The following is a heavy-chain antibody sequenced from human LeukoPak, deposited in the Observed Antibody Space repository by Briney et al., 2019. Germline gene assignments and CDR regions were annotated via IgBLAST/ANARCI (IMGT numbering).Heavy chain of an antibody. J-gene: IGHJ5*02. CDR1: GYTFTGYY. V-gene: IGHV1-2*02. CDR3: AREGYCTNGVCYGGNWFDP. Sequence: ASVKVSCKASGYTFTGYYMHWVRQAPGQALEWMGWINPNSGGTNYAQKFQGRVTTTRDTSISTAYMELSRLRSDDTAVYYCAREGYCTNGVCYGGNWFDPWGQGTLVTVSS. CDR2: INPNSGGT. D-gene: IGHD2-8*01.